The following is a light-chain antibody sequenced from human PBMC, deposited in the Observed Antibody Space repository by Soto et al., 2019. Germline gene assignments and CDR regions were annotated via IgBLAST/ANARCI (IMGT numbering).Light chain of an antibody. J-gene: IGKJ4*01. CDR3: QQYNSWPSLT. V-gene: IGKV3-15*01. Sequence: EIVMTQSPATLSVSPGERATLSCRASQSVSSNLAWYQQKPGQAPRLLIYGASTRATGIPAMFSGSGSGTEFTLTISSLHSEDLAVYYCQQYNSWPSLTFGGGTKVAIK. CDR1: QSVSSN. CDR2: GAS.